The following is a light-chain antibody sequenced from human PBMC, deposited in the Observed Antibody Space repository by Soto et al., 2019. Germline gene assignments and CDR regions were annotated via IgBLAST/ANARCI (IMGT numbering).Light chain of an antibody. CDR2: DTS. CDR3: LLSYNDVHV. J-gene: IGLJ3*02. V-gene: IGLV7-46*01. CDR1: TGAVNHTHY. Sequence: QAVVTQEPSLTMSPGGTVTLTCGSSTGAVNHTHYPFWLQQKPGQAPRTLISDTSNKHSWTPARFSGSLLGGKAVLTLSSAQPEDEADYYCLLSYNDVHVFGGGTKLTVL.